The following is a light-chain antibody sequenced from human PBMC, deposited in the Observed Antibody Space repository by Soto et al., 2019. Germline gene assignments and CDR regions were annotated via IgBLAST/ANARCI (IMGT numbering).Light chain of an antibody. CDR1: QDIRNY. V-gene: IGKV1-33*01. CDR2: GAS. J-gene: IGKJ3*01. CDR3: QQYHNLPPFT. Sequence: DIQMTQSPSSLSASVGARVSITCQASQDIRNYLSWFQQKPGRAPKLLIYGASNLETGVPSRFRGSGYGTDFTFTISSLQHEDIATYYCQQYHNLPPFTFGPGTKVDIK.